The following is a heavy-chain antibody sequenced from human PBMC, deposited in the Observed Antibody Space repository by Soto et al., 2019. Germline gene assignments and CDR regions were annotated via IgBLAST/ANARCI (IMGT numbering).Heavy chain of an antibody. V-gene: IGHV1-8*01. CDR3: ARADYGSGSYHYYYYYGMDV. CDR1: GYTFTSYD. J-gene: IGHJ6*02. CDR2: MNPNSGNT. Sequence: ASVKVSCKASGYTFTSYDINWVRQATGQGLEWMGWMNPNSGNTGYAQKFQGRVTMTRNTSISTAYMELSSLRSEDTAVYYCARADYGSGSYHYYYYYGMDVWGQGTTVTVSS. D-gene: IGHD3-10*01.